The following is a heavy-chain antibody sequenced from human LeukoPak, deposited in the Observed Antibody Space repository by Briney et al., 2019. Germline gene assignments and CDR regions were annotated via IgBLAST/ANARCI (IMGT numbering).Heavy chain of an antibody. CDR3: ARVVASHPWWPNDY. CDR1: GYTFNGYY. J-gene: IGHJ4*02. CDR2: ISPNSGGT. V-gene: IGHV1-2*02. D-gene: IGHD2-15*01. Sequence: ASVKVSCKASGYTFNGYYMHWVRQAPGQGLKWMGWISPNSGGTNYAQKFQGRVTMTRDTSISTAYMDLSRLRSDDTAVYSCARVVASHPWWPNDYWGQGTLVTVSS.